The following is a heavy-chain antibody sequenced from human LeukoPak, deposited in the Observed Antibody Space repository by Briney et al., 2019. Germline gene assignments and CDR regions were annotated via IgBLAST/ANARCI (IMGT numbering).Heavy chain of an antibody. Sequence: GRSLRLSCAASGFTFSSYGMHWGRQAPGKGLEWVAVISYDGSNKYYADSVKGRFTISRDNSKNTLYLQMNSLRAEDTAVYYCARESSGWYTYYYYYGMDVWGQGTTVTVSS. CDR1: GFTFSSYG. CDR2: ISYDGSNK. D-gene: IGHD6-19*01. V-gene: IGHV3-30*19. CDR3: ARESSGWYTYYYYYGMDV. J-gene: IGHJ6*02.